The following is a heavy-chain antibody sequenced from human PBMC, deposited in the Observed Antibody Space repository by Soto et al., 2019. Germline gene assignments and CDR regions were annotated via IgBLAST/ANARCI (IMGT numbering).Heavy chain of an antibody. Sequence: QVQLVQSGAEVKKPGASVKVSCKASGYTFTSYYMHWVRQAPGQGLEWMGIINPSGGSTSYAQKFQGRGTMTRDTSTSTVYMELSSLRSEDTAVYYCARVGREAAAFDIWGQGTMVTVSS. V-gene: IGHV1-46*03. CDR2: INPSGGST. CDR3: ARVGREAAAFDI. CDR1: GYTFTSYY. D-gene: IGHD1-26*01. J-gene: IGHJ3*02.